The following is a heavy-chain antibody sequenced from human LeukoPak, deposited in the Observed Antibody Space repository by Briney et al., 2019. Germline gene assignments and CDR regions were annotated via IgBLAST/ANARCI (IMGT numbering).Heavy chain of an antibody. CDR2: ISSSSSYI. CDR3: ARRHIAVAGPLDS. Sequence: GGSLRLSCAASGFTFSSYSMNWVRQAPGKGLEWVSSISSSSSYIYYADSLKGRFTISRDNAKNSLYLQMNSLRAEDTAVYYCARRHIAVAGPLDSWGQGTLVTVSS. V-gene: IGHV3-21*01. D-gene: IGHD6-19*01. J-gene: IGHJ4*02. CDR1: GFTFSSYS.